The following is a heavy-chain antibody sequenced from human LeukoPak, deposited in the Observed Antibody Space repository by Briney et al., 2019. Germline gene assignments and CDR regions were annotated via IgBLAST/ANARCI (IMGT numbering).Heavy chain of an antibody. CDR2: ISGSGGST. V-gene: IGHV3-23*01. Sequence: GGSLRLSCAASGFTLSSYAMSWVRQAPGKGLEWVSAISGSGGSTYYADSVKGRFTISRDNSKNTLYLQMNSLRAEDTAVYYCAKDRAGYYDSSGYWGQGTLVTVSS. J-gene: IGHJ4*02. CDR3: AKDRAGYYDSSGY. CDR1: GFTLSSYA. D-gene: IGHD3-22*01.